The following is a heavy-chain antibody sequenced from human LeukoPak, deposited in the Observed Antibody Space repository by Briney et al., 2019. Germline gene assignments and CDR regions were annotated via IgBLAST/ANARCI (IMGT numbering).Heavy chain of an antibody. Sequence: GGSLRLSCAASGFTFNDCQMNWIRQAPGKGPEWVSYISNSGTTIFYADSVRGRFTVSRDNARNSLLLQMDYLSAEDTAVYYCAREGYSSSFDYWGQGALVTVSS. CDR1: GFTFNDCQ. D-gene: IGHD5-18*01. CDR2: ISNSGTTI. J-gene: IGHJ4*01. V-gene: IGHV3-11*01. CDR3: AREGYSSSFDY.